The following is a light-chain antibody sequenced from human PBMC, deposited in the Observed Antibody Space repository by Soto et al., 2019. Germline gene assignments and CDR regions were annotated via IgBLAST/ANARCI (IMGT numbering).Light chain of an antibody. CDR1: SSDVGSCNC. CDR3: CSSVGSPNWV. Sequence: QSALTQPASVVGSPGQSITISCTGTSSDVGSCNCVSWYQQHPGKAPTLMIYEVNKRPSGVSNRFSGFKSGNTASLTISGLQAEDEADYYCCSSVGSPNWVFGGGTKLTVL. J-gene: IGLJ3*02. CDR2: EVN. V-gene: IGLV2-23*02.